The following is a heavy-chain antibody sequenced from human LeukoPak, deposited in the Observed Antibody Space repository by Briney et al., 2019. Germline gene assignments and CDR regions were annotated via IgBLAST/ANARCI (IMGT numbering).Heavy chain of an antibody. CDR3: ARVVTVAWSERRPGYYYMDV. Sequence: GGSLRLSCAASGFNFNTYWMNWVRQAPGKGLEWVASIKEDGIDTYYVDSVKGRFTISRDNGKNSLYLQMNSLRAEDTAVYYCARVVTVAWSERRPGYYYMDVWGKGTTVTVSS. CDR2: IKEDGIDT. V-gene: IGHV3-7*01. J-gene: IGHJ6*03. D-gene: IGHD1-1*01. CDR1: GFNFNTYW.